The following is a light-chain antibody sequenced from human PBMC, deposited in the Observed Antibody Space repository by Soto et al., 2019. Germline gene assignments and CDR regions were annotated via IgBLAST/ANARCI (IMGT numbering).Light chain of an antibody. Sequence: QSALTQPASVSASPGQSITISCSGTSCDVGSYNLVSWYQQPRGKAPKLMIDEGSRRPSGVSNRLSGSKSGKTASLTISGLQAEDEADYYCCSYAGSSTVVFGGGTKLTVL. CDR2: EGS. V-gene: IGLV2-23*01. CDR3: CSYAGSSTVV. J-gene: IGLJ2*01. CDR1: SCDVGSYNL.